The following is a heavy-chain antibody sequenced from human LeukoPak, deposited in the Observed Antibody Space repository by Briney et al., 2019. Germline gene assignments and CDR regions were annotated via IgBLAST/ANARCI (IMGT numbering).Heavy chain of an antibody. Sequence: PSETLSLTCSVSGGSMRSPRFYWAWIRQAPGKGLEWIGNIYYSGSTYYNPSLQSRVTISVDTSKNQFSLKLTSVTAADKAVYYCASMSRGVILGPNYYSYYMDVWGKGATVIVSS. CDR1: GGSMRSPRFY. D-gene: IGHD3-10*01. CDR2: IYYSGST. J-gene: IGHJ6*03. CDR3: ASMSRGVILGPNYYSYYMDV. V-gene: IGHV4-39*01.